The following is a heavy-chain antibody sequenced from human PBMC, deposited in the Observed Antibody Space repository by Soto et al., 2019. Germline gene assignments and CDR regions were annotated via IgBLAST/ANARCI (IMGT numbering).Heavy chain of an antibody. V-gene: IGHV6-1*01. J-gene: IGHJ4*02. CDR2: TYYRSKWYS. CDR1: GDSVSSNSAA. D-gene: IGHD6-13*01. CDR3: ARVLYSSSWRPFDY. Sequence: PSQTLSLTCAISGDSVSSNSAAWNWIRQSPSRGLEWLGRTYYRSKWYSDYAVSVKSRITINPDTSKNQFSLQLNSVTPEDTAVYYCARVLYSSSWRPFDYWGQGTLVTVSS.